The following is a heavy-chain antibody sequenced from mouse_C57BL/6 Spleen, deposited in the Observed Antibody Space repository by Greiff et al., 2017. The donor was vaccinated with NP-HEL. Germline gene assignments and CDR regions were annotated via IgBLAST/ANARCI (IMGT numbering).Heavy chain of an antibody. D-gene: IGHD1-1*01. V-gene: IGHV1-42*01. CDR3: ARWDYYSRGAMDY. CDR2: INPSTGGT. Sequence: VQLQQSGPELVKPGASVKISCKASGYTFTGYYMNWVKQSPEKSLEWIGEINPSTGGTTYIQKFKAKATLTVDKSSSTAYMQLKSLTSEDSAVYYCARWDYYSRGAMDYWGQGTSVTVSS. CDR1: GYTFTGYY. J-gene: IGHJ4*01.